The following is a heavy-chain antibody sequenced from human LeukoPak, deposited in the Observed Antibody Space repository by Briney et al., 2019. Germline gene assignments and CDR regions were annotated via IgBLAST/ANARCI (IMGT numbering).Heavy chain of an antibody. CDR3: ARVYGGDHDAFDI. Sequence: SETLSLTCAVYGGSFSGYYWSWIRQPPGKGLEWIGEINHSGSTNYNPSLKSRVTISVDTSKNQFSLKLSSVTAADTAVYYCARVYGGDHDAFDIWGQGTMVTVSS. CDR2: INHSGST. V-gene: IGHV4-34*01. CDR1: GGSFSGYY. D-gene: IGHD2-21*02. J-gene: IGHJ3*02.